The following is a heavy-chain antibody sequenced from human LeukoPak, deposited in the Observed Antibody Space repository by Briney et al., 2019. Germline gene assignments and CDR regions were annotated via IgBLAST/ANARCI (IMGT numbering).Heavy chain of an antibody. V-gene: IGHV3-30*03. D-gene: IGHD3-10*01. J-gene: IGHJ4*02. CDR2: LSYDGSNE. Sequence: PGGSLGLSCAASGFPFSSYGMHWVRQAPGKGLEWVAVLSYDGSNEYYADSVKGRFTISRDNSKNTLYLQMNSLRVEDTAVYYCAGSWFYRDYFEYWGQGTLVTVSS. CDR1: GFPFSSYG. CDR3: AGSWFYRDYFEY.